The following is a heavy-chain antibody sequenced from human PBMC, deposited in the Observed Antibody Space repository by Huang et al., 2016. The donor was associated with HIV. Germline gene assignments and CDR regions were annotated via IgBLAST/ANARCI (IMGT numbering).Heavy chain of an antibody. V-gene: IGHV3-11*01. D-gene: IGHD1-7*01. CDR1: GFTFSDYY. CDR2: MGGSVSII. J-gene: IGHJ4*02. CDR3: AIDSNWNFRYFDY. Sequence: QVQVVESGGGLVKPGGSLRLSCAASGFTFSDYYMNWISQALGKGVEWVSYMGGSVSIIYCADCVKGRFTISRDNAKNSRYLQMNSLRAEDTAVYYCAIDSNWNFRYFDYWGQGTLVTVSS.